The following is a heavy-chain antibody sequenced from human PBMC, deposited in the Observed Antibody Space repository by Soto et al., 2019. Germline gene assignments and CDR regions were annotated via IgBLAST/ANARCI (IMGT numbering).Heavy chain of an antibody. J-gene: IGHJ6*03. CDR2: ISSSSSYI. CDR3: GRGGGTRIVVVYDYYYYYMDV. Sequence: EVQLVESGGGLVKPGGSLRLSCAASGFTFSSYSMNWVRQAPGKGLEWVSSISSSSSYIYYADSVKGRFTISRDNAKNSLYMEMDSLGAEEKGVFYGGRGGGTRIVVVYDYYYYYMDVWGKGTTVTVSS. CDR1: GFTFSSYS. D-gene: IGHD2-15*01. V-gene: IGHV3-21*01.